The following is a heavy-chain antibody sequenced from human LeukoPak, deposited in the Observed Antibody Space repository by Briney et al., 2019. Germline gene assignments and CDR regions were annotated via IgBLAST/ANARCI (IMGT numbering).Heavy chain of an antibody. CDR2: ISTDGYGT. Sequence: GGSLRLSCAASGFTFNNYAMSWVRQAPGTGLEWVSSISTDGYGTYYADSVKGRFSISRDNSKNTLYLQMNSLRAEDTAVYYCAKRDYWGQGTLVTVSS. V-gene: IGHV3-23*01. CDR3: AKRDY. J-gene: IGHJ4*02. CDR1: GFTFNNYA.